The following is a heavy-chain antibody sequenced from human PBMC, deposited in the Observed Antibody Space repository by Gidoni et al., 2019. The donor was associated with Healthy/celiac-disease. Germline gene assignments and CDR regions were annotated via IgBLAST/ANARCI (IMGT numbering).Heavy chain of an antibody. CDR1: GGTFSSYA. D-gene: IGHD2-15*01. CDR2: IIPIFGTA. V-gene: IGHV1-69*06. CDR3: ARSRARYCSGGSCYYYGMDV. J-gene: IGHJ6*02. Sequence: QVQLVQSGAEVKKPGSSVKVSCKASGGTFSSYAISWVRQAPGQGLEWMGGIIPIFGTANYAQKFQGRVTITADKSTSTAYMELSSLRSEDTAVYYCARSRARYCSGGSCYYYGMDVWGQGTTVTVSS.